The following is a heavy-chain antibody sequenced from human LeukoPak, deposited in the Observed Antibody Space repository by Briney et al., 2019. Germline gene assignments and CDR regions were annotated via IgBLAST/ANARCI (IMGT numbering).Heavy chain of an antibody. CDR3: ATVGTGSYYFYNWFDP. V-gene: IGHV1-46*01. D-gene: IGHD3-10*01. J-gene: IGHJ5*02. CDR1: GYTFTSYY. Sequence: ASVKVSCKASGYTFTSYYMHWVRQAPGQGLEWMGIINPSGGSTSYAQKFQGRVTMTEDTSTDTAYMELSSLRSEDTAVYYCATVGTGSYYFYNWFDPWGQGTLVTVSS. CDR2: INPSGGST.